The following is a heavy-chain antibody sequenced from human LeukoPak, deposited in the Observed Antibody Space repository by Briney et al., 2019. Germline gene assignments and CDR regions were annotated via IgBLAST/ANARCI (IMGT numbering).Heavy chain of an antibody. CDR2: INPSGGST. CDR1: GYTFISYY. J-gene: IGHJ4*02. Sequence: ASVKVSCKASGYTFISYYMHWVRQAPGQGLEWMGRINPSGGSTSYAQKFQGRVTMTRDTSTSTVYMELSSLRSEDTAVYYCARDPSSLSNDYTMLAFDYWGQGTLVTVSS. V-gene: IGHV1-46*01. D-gene: IGHD4-11*01. CDR3: ARDPSSLSNDYTMLAFDY.